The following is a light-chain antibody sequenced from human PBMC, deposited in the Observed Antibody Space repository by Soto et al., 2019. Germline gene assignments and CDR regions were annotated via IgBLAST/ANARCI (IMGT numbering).Light chain of an antibody. CDR1: QSISSW. Sequence: DIQMTQSPSTLSASLGDRVTITCRASQSISSWLAWYQQKPGKAPNLLIYKASDLQSGVPSRFSGSGSGTEFTLTITSLQPDDFATYYCQQYDSYSWTFGQGTKVEIK. V-gene: IGKV1-5*03. J-gene: IGKJ1*01. CDR2: KAS. CDR3: QQYDSYSWT.